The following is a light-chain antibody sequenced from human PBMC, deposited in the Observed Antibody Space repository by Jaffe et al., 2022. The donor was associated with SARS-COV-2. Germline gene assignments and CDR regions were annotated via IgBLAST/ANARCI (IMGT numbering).Light chain of an antibody. J-gene: IGLJ2*01. V-gene: IGLV2-14*01. CDR2: EVS. Sequence: QSALTQPASVSGSPGQSITISCTGTSSDVGGYNYVSWYQQHPGKAPKLIIYEVSNRPSGVPDRFSGSKSGNTASLTISGLQAEDESNYYCSSYSSSGNAVFGGGTRLTVL. CDR1: SSDVGGYNY. CDR3: SSYSSSGNAV.